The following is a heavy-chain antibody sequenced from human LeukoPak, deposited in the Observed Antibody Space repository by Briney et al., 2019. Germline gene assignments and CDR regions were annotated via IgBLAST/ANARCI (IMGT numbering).Heavy chain of an antibody. CDR3: ARHSIASDGARLFDY. CDR1: GGSISNYY. CDR2: IYYNGNT. Sequence: PLETLSLTCTVSGGSISNYYWSWIRQPPDKGLEWIGYIYYNGNTNYNPSLKSRVTISVDTSKNQFSLKLTSVTAADTAVYYCARHSIASDGARLFDYWGRGTLVTVSS. V-gene: IGHV4-59*08. J-gene: IGHJ4*02. D-gene: IGHD2-21*01.